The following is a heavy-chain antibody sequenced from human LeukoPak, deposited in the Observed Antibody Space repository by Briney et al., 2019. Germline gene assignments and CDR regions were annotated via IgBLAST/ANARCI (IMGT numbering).Heavy chain of an antibody. CDR3: ARDLRYSSGWTRSQVLDY. CDR2: IKEDGSET. J-gene: IGHJ4*02. V-gene: IGHV3-7*01. Sequence: GGALRLSCAASGFTVKKYWMNWVRQVPGKGLECLANIKEDGSETYYADSVKGRFTISRDNPKNLLFLQINSLRVEDTAVYYCARDLRYSSGWTRSQVLDYWGQGTLVTVSS. D-gene: IGHD6-19*01. CDR1: GFTVKKYW.